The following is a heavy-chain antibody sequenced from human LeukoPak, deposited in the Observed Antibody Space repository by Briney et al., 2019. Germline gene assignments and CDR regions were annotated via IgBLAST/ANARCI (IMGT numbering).Heavy chain of an antibody. V-gene: IGHV3-33*06. Sequence: PGGSLRLSCAASGFTFSSYGMHWVRQAPGKGLEWVAVIWYDGSNKYYADSVKGRFTISRDNSKNTLYPQMNSLRAEDTAVYYCAKDLRSYSNFYYFDYWGQGTLVTVSS. CDR1: GFTFSSYG. CDR3: AKDLRSYSNFYYFDY. D-gene: IGHD4-11*01. CDR2: IWYDGSNK. J-gene: IGHJ4*02.